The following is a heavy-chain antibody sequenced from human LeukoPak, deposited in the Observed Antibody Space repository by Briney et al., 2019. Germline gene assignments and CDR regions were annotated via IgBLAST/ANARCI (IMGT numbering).Heavy chain of an antibody. Sequence: SAKVSCKASGGTFSSYTISWVRQAPGQGLEWMGRIIPILGIANYAQKFQGRVTITADRSTSTAYMELSSLRSEDTAVYYCVIHYGDQSYYYYYMDVWGKGTTVTVSS. V-gene: IGHV1-69*02. CDR2: IIPILGIA. D-gene: IGHD4-17*01. CDR3: VIHYGDQSYYYYYMDV. CDR1: GGTFSSYT. J-gene: IGHJ6*03.